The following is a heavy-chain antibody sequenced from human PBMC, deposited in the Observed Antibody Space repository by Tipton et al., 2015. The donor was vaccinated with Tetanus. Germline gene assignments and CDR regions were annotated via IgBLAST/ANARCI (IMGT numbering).Heavy chain of an antibody. CDR3: ARDNRVPLRFGELLEFYYYYGMDV. CDR2: IYYNGST. V-gene: IGHV4-61*01. J-gene: IGHJ6*02. CDR1: GGSVSSGSYY. Sequence: TLSLTCTVSGGSVSSGSYYWSWIRQPPGKGLEWIGYIYYNGSTNYNPSLKSRVTISVDTSKNQFSLKLSSVTAADTAVYYCARDNRVPLRFGELLEFYYYYGMDVWGQGTTVTVSS. D-gene: IGHD3-10*01.